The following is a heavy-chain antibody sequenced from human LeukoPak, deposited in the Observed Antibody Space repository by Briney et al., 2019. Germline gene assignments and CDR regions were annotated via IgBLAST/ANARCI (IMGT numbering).Heavy chain of an antibody. V-gene: IGHV4-39*01. Sequence: SETLPLTCTVSGASINSSRYYWGWIRQPPGTGLEWIGSIYYSGSTYYNPSLKSRVTISVDTFKNQFSLKLTSVTAADTAVFYCATGPTNGDAFDIWGPGTMVTVSS. J-gene: IGHJ3*02. CDR2: IYYSGST. CDR3: ATGPTNGDAFDI. D-gene: IGHD1-1*01. CDR1: GASINSSRYY.